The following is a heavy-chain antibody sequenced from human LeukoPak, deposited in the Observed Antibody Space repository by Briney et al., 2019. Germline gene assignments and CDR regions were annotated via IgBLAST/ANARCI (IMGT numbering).Heavy chain of an antibody. Sequence: SETLSLTCTVSGGSISSYYWSWIRQPPGKGLEWIGYIYYSGSTNYNPSLKSRVTISVDTSKNQFSLKLSSVTAADTAVYYCARESGNSGYDRESYGMDVWGQGTTVTVSS. J-gene: IGHJ6*02. CDR2: IYYSGST. CDR1: GGSISSYY. CDR3: ARESGNSGYDRESYGMDV. D-gene: IGHD5-12*01. V-gene: IGHV4-59*01.